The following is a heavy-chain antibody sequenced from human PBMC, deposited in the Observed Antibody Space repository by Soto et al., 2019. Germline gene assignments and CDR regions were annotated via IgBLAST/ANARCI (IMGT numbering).Heavy chain of an antibody. J-gene: IGHJ4*02. CDR3: AREAITMSLDY. D-gene: IGHD3-10*02. Sequence: PGGSLRLSCAASGFTFSSYWMHWVRQAPGKGLVWVSRINSDGSSTSYADSVKGRFTISRDNAKNSLYLQMNSLRAEDTAVYYCAREAITMSLDYWGQGTLVTVSS. V-gene: IGHV3-74*01. CDR1: GFTFSSYW. CDR2: INSDGSST.